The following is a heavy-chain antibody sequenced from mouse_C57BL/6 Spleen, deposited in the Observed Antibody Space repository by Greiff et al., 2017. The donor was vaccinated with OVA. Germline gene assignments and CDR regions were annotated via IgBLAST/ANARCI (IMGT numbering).Heavy chain of an antibody. CDR1: GFTFSSYT. CDR3: ARQDYGSSYRYFDV. V-gene: IGHV5-9*01. CDR2: ISGGGGNT. J-gene: IGHJ1*03. Sequence: EVHLVESGGGLVKPGGSLKLSCAASGFTFSSYTMSWVRQTPEKRLEWVATISGGGGNTYYPDSVKGRFTISRDNAKNTLYLQMSSLRSEDTALYYCARQDYGSSYRYFDVWGTGTTVTVSS. D-gene: IGHD1-1*01.